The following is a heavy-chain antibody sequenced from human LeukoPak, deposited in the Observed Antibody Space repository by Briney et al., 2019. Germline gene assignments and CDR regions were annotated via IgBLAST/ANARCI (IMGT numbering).Heavy chain of an antibody. CDR2: IGSSSSYI. V-gene: IGHV3-21*01. J-gene: IGHJ4*02. D-gene: IGHD1-7*01. CDR1: GFTFSSYS. CDR3: ARDRIGLELY. Sequence: PGGSLRLSCAASGFTFSSYSMNWVRQAPGKGLEWVSSIGSSSSYIYYADSVKGRFTISRDNAKNSLYLQMNSLRAEDTAVYYCARDRIGLELYWGQGTLVTVSS.